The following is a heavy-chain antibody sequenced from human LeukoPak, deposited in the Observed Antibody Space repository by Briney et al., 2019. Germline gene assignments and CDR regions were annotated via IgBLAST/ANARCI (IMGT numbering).Heavy chain of an antibody. J-gene: IGHJ5*02. CDR1: GFTFSSYS. CDR3: AKDLGARKLVGPNWFDP. CDR2: ISSSSSYI. D-gene: IGHD1-26*01. V-gene: IGHV3-21*04. Sequence: GGSLRLSCAASGFTFSSYSMNWVRQAPGKGLEWVSSISSSSSYIYYADSVKGRFTISRDNAKNSLYLQMNSLRAEDTAVYYCAKDLGARKLVGPNWFDPWGQGTLVTVSS.